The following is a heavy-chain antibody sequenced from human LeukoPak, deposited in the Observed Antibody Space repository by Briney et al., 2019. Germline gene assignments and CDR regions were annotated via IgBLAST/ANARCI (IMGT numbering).Heavy chain of an antibody. D-gene: IGHD2-8*01. CDR3: ARGPPNGQYYYYMDV. CDR2: INASGGST. J-gene: IGHJ6*03. Sequence: GASVRVSCKASGDTFTSDYMHWGRQAPGEWLEWMGIINASGGSTSYAQKFQGRVTMTRDTSTSTVYMELSSLRSEDTAVYYCARGPPNGQYYYYMDVWGKGTTVTVSS. V-gene: IGHV1-46*01. CDR1: GDTFTSDY.